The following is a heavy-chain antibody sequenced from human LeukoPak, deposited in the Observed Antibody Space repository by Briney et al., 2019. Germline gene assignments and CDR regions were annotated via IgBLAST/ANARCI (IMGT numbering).Heavy chain of an antibody. CDR3: AKDSSWSMDY. CDR2: ISYDGSNK. Sequence: GRSLRLSCAASGFTFSSYGMHWVRQAPGKGLEWVAVISYDGSNKYYADSVKGRFTISRDNSKNTLYLQMNSLRAEDTAVYYCAKDSSWSMDYWGQGTLVTVSS. CDR1: GFTFSSYG. J-gene: IGHJ4*02. D-gene: IGHD6-13*01. V-gene: IGHV3-30*18.